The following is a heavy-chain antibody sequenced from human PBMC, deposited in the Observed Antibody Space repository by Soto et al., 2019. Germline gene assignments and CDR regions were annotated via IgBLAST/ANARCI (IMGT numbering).Heavy chain of an antibody. CDR3: ARAKYSGSYYDFDY. CDR2: IYYSGST. Sequence: QLQLQESGPGLVKPSETLSLTCTVSGGSISSSSYYWGWIRQPPGKGLEWIGSIYYSGSTYYNPSLKSRVTISVDTSKNQFSLKLSSVTAADTAVYYCARAKYSGSYYDFDYWGQGTLVTVSS. D-gene: IGHD1-26*01. CDR1: GGSISSSSYY. J-gene: IGHJ4*02. V-gene: IGHV4-39*01.